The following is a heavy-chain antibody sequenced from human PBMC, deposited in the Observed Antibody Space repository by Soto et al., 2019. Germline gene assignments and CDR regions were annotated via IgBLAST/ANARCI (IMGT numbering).Heavy chain of an antibody. V-gene: IGHV3-9*01. CDR1: GFRFEQYV. J-gene: IGHJ4*02. CDR2: VSPTGDTV. Sequence: VQVVASGGGLVQPGRSLRLSCAVSGFRFEQYVMHWVRQAPGKALECVSTVSPTGDTVAYADSVEGRFTVSRDNAKNSLYLQLNSLKGHDTAFYYCLKDAPNGPIDDWCQGTLVTVSS. CDR3: LKDAPNGPIDD. D-gene: IGHD2-8*01.